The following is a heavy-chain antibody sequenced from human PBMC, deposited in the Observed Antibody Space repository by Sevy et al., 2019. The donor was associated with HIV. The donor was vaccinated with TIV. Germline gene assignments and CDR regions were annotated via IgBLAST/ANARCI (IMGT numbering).Heavy chain of an antibody. Sequence: GGSLRLSCAASGFTFSSYAMSWVRQAPGKGLEWVSAISGSASSTYYADSVKGRFTISRDNSKNTLYLLLNSLRAEDTAVYYCAKDGHYYDSSADYFNYFDYWGQGTLVTFSS. D-gene: IGHD3-22*01. CDR1: GFTFSSYA. CDR2: ISGSASST. J-gene: IGHJ4*02. CDR3: AKDGHYYDSSADYFNYFDY. V-gene: IGHV3-23*01.